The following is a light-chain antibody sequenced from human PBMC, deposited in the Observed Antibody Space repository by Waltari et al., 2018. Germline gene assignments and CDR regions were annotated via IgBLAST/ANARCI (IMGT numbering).Light chain of an antibody. CDR1: QDISSW. Sequence: DIQMTQSPSLLSASIGDRVIISCRASQDISSWLVWDQQTSDEAPKNLIYAASNLQSGVPSRFSGRGSGTHFTLTISSLQPEDFATYYCQHYDSYPPTFGPGTKVDHK. V-gene: IGKV1D-16*01. CDR3: QHYDSYPPT. J-gene: IGKJ3*01. CDR2: AAS.